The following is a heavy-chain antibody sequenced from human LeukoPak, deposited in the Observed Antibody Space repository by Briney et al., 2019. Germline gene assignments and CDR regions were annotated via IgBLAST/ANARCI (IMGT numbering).Heavy chain of an antibody. J-gene: IGHJ4*02. CDR1: GFTFSSYA. V-gene: IGHV3-30*04. CDR3: ARGGYDSGSYYKGPLYYFDY. Sequence: GGSLRLSCAASGFTFSSYAMHWVRQAPGKGLEWVAVISYDGSNKYYADSVKGRFTISRDNSKNTLYLQMNSLRAEDTAVYYCARGGYDSGSYYKGPLYYFDYWGQGTLVTVSS. CDR2: ISYDGSNK. D-gene: IGHD3-10*01.